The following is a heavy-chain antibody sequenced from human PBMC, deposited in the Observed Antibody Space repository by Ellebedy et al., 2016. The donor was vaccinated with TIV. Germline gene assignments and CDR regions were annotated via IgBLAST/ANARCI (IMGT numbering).Heavy chain of an antibody. J-gene: IGHJ4*02. Sequence: GGSLRLXXAASGFTFNSYAMHWVRQVPGKGLEWVSVTAYDGSNKYYADSVKGRFTISRNNSKNTLFLQMNSLRVEDTAVYYCAKEPYELGRGLDYWGQGTLVTVSS. CDR2: TAYDGSNK. CDR1: GFTFNSYA. D-gene: IGHD7-27*01. V-gene: IGHV3-30*04. CDR3: AKEPYELGRGLDY.